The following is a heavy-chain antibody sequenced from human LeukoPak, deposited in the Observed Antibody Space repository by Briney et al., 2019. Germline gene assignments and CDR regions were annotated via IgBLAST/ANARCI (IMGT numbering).Heavy chain of an antibody. CDR1: GGSISNSDYY. J-gene: IGHJ5*02. Sequence: SETLSLTCTVSGGSISNSDYYRDWIRQPPGKGLEWIGSINYRGSTYYNPSLESRVTISVDTSKNQFSLRMSSVTAADTAVYYCATTTSGWFDPWGQGTLVTVSS. CDR2: INYRGST. D-gene: IGHD1-14*01. V-gene: IGHV4-39*01. CDR3: ATTTSGWFDP.